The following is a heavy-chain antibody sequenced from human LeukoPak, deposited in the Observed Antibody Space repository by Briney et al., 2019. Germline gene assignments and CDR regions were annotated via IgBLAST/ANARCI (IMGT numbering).Heavy chain of an antibody. CDR1: GYTFTGYY. CDR3: AREGSRSGSYGY. CDR2: INPSSGGT. D-gene: IGHD1-26*01. V-gene: IGHV1-2*02. Sequence: GASVKVSCKASGYTFTGYYMHWVRQAPGQGLEWMGWINPSSGGTNYAQKFQGRVTMTRDTSISTAYMELSRLRSDDTAVYYCAREGSRSGSYGYWGQGTLVTVSS. J-gene: IGHJ4*02.